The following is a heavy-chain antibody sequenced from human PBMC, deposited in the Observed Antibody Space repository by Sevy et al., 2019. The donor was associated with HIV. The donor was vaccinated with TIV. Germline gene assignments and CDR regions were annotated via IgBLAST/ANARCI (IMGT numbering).Heavy chain of an antibody. CDR2: IKSDGSEK. J-gene: IGHJ4*02. CDR3: ARDWGEY. V-gene: IGHV3-7*01. D-gene: IGHD3-16*01. Sequence: GGSLRLSCAGLKITFSNYWMSWVGQAPGRGLEGVAIIKSDGSEKYYVDSVKGRFTISRDNAKNSLYLQMNSLRVEDTAVYYCARDWGEYWGQGTLVTVSS. CDR1: KITFSNYW.